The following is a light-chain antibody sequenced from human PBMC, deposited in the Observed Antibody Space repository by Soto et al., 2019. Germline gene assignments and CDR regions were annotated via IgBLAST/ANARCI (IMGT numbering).Light chain of an antibody. Sequence: EIVMTQSPATLSVSPGERATLSFRASQSVSSDLAWYQQKFGQAPRLLIFAASTRATGIPARFSGSGSGTEFTLTISSLQSEDFAVYYCQQYNSWPRTFGQGTKVDI. CDR2: AAS. V-gene: IGKV3-15*01. CDR3: QQYNSWPRT. J-gene: IGKJ1*01. CDR1: QSVSSD.